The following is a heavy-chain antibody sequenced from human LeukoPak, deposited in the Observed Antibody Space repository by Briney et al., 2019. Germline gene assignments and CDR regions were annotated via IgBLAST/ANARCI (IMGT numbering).Heavy chain of an antibody. J-gene: IGHJ4*02. D-gene: IGHD3-3*01. V-gene: IGHV4-34*01. Sequence: SETLSLTCAVYGGSFSGCYWSWIRQPPGKGLEWIGEINHSGSTNYNPSLKSRVTISVDTSKNQFSLKLSSVTAADTAVYYCARGAAYYDFWSGYLDRPMDYFDYWGQGTLVTVSS. CDR3: ARGAAYYDFWSGYLDRPMDYFDY. CDR1: GGSFSGCY. CDR2: INHSGST.